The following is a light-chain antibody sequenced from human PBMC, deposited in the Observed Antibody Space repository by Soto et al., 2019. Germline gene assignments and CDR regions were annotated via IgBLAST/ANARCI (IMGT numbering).Light chain of an antibody. CDR3: SSYAGSKNLV. V-gene: IGLV2-11*01. Sequence: QSVLTQPRSVSGSPGQSVTISCTGTISDVAGYNYVSWYQHHPGKAPKLMISDVTKRPSWVPDRFSGSKSGSTASLTISELQADDEADYYCSSYAGSKNLVFGGGTKLTVL. CDR2: DVT. J-gene: IGLJ2*01. CDR1: ISDVAGYNY.